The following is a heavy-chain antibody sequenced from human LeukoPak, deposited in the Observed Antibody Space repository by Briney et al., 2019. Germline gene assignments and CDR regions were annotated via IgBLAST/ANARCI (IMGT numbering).Heavy chain of an antibody. CDR2: MNQGGRA. Sequence: SETLSLTCAVYGASFSNYYWGWVRQPPGKGLEWIGEMNQGGRANYNPSLKSRVTLSVDTSKNQFSLKLDPVTAADTAVYYCARGGGAARPRYFDLWGRGTLVTVSS. J-gene: IGHJ2*01. CDR1: GASFSNYY. D-gene: IGHD6-6*01. V-gene: IGHV4-34*01. CDR3: ARGGGAARPRYFDL.